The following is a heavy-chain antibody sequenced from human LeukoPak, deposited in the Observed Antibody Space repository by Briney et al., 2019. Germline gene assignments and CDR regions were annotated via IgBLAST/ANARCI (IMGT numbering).Heavy chain of an antibody. CDR3: AREYNSRATFDY. D-gene: IGHD1-14*01. Sequence: GGSLRLSCTASASGVDFSSHSMNWVRQAPGKGLEWISYIHSSGNYIFDAASVKGRFTVSRDNARNSLYLQMNSLRAEDTAIYYCAREYNSRATFDYWGQGTLVTVS. CDR2: IHSSGNYI. V-gene: IGHV3-21*05. CDR1: ASGVDFSSHS. J-gene: IGHJ4*02.